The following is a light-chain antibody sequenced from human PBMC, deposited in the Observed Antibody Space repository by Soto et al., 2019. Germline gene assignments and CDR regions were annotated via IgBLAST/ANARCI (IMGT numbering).Light chain of an antibody. CDR2: GNR. V-gene: IGLV1-40*01. Sequence: QSVLTQPPSVSGAPGQRVTISCTGNSSNLGAGYDVHWYRQLPGAAPKLVIFGNRNRPSGVPERFSGSKSGTSASLDINGLQGEDEADYYCQAYDYSLTASVFGGGTKVTVL. J-gene: IGLJ3*02. CDR3: QAYDYSLTASV. CDR1: SSNLGAGYD.